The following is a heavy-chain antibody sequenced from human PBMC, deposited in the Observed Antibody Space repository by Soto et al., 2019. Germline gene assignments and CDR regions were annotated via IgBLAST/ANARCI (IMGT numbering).Heavy chain of an antibody. V-gene: IGHV4-39*01. CDR2: IYYSGST. CDR1: GGSISSSSYY. CDR3: ARHRGYSSSSLDY. J-gene: IGHJ4*02. D-gene: IGHD6-6*01. Sequence: PSETLSLTCTVSGGSISSSSYYWGWIRQPPGKGLEWIGSIYYSGSTYYNPSLKSRATISVDTSKNQFSLKLSSVTAADTAVYYCARHRGYSSSSLDYWGQGTLVTVSS.